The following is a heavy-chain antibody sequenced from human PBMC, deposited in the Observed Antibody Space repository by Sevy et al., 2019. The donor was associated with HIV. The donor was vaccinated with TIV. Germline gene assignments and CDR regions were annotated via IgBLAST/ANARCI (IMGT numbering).Heavy chain of an antibody. J-gene: IGHJ6*02. Sequence: SETLSLTCTVSGVSISTHSWSWIRQPPGKGLEYIGYIYYNGNANYNPSFQSRVTISGDTSMNQLSLKLTSVTAADTAVYYCARDMDNSYGMDVWGQGTTVTVSS. CDR3: ARDMDNSYGMDV. D-gene: IGHD3-10*01. CDR2: IYYNGNA. CDR1: GVSISTHS. V-gene: IGHV4-59*11.